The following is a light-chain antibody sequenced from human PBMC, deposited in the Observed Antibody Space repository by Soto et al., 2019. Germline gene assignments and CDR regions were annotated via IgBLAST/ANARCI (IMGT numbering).Light chain of an antibody. CDR1: QDISSW. CDR3: QQRDLSPRT. CDR2: QAS. Sequence: DIQVIQSPSTLSASVGDRVSITGRASQDISSWLGWYQQKTGKAPKLLIYQASNLKSGVPSRLSGSGSATEFTLTISSLQPEDFAAYYCQQRDLSPRTFGQGTKVDIK. V-gene: IGKV1-5*03. J-gene: IGKJ1*01.